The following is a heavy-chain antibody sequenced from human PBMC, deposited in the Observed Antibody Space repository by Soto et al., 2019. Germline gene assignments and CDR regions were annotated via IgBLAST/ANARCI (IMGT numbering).Heavy chain of an antibody. J-gene: IGHJ5*02. Sequence: GASVKVSCKASGGTFSSYTISWVRQAPGQGLEWMGRIIPILGIANYAQKFQGRVTITADKSTSTAYMELSSLRSEDTAVYYCARDVTSSTYYYLSPGGFDPWGQGTLVTVSS. CDR1: GGTFSSYT. V-gene: IGHV1-69*04. CDR2: IIPILGIA. CDR3: ARDVTSSTYYYLSPGGFDP. D-gene: IGHD3-22*01.